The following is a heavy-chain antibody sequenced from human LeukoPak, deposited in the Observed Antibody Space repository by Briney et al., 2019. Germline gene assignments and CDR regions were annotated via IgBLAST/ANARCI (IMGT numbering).Heavy chain of an antibody. V-gene: IGHV4-34*01. J-gene: IGHJ5*02. D-gene: IGHD4-17*01. CDR2: INHSGST. Sequence: SETLSLTCAVYGGSFSGYYWSWIRQPPGKGLEWIGKINHSGSTNYNPSLKSRVTISVDTSKNQFSLKLSSVTAADTAVYYCARGPTVTTFSENRFDPWGQGTLVTVSS. CDR3: ARGPTVTTFSENRFDP. CDR1: GGSFSGYY.